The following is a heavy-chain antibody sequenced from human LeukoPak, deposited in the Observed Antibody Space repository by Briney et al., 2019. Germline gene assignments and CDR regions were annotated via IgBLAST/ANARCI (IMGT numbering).Heavy chain of an antibody. V-gene: IGHV3-23*01. Sequence: GGSLRLSCAASGFTFSSYAMSWVRQAPGKGLEWVSAISGSGGSTYYADSVKGRFTISRDNSKNTLYLQMNSLKTEDTAVYYCITGDYDFWSGFYSPNHYFDYWGQGTLVTVSS. J-gene: IGHJ4*02. CDR1: GFTFSSYA. CDR2: ISGSGGST. D-gene: IGHD3-3*01. CDR3: ITGDYDFWSGFYSPNHYFDY.